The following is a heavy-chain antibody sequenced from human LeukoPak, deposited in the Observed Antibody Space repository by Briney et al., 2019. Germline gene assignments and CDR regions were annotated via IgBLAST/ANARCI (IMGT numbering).Heavy chain of an antibody. V-gene: IGHV4-31*03. D-gene: IGHD2-21*02. Sequence: SSETLSLTCTVSGDSITSGSYYWAWIRQHPGKGLEWIGYIYYTGGTHYNPSLKSRLTISVDTSENHFSLKLSSVTAADTAVYYCARRAGVTAIAAFDYWGQGTLVTVSS. CDR3: ARRAGVTAIAAFDY. CDR1: GDSITSGSYY. J-gene: IGHJ4*02. CDR2: IYYTGGT.